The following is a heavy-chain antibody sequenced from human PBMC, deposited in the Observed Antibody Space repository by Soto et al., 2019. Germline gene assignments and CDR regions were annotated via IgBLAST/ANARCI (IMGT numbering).Heavy chain of an antibody. D-gene: IGHD2-15*01. CDR3: ARSSGGGSCYFPPLCPYFDY. V-gene: IGHV4-4*02. CDR2: IYHGGST. J-gene: IGHJ4*02. CDR1: GGSISSSNW. Sequence: SETLSLTCAVSGGSISSSNWWGWVRQPPGKGLEWIGEIYHGGSTNYNPSLKSRVTISVDKSKNQFSLKLSSVTAADTAVYYCARSSGGGSCYFPPLCPYFDYWGQGTLVTVSS.